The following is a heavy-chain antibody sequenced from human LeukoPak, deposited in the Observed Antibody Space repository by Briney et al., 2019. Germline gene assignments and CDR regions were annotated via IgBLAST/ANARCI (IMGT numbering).Heavy chain of an antibody. CDR2: ISSSGSTI. CDR1: GFTFSSYE. V-gene: IGHV3-48*03. CDR3: EELGITMIGGV. D-gene: IGHD3-10*02. J-gene: IGHJ6*04. Sequence: GGSLRLSCAASGFTFSSYEMNWVRQAPGKGLEWVSYISSSGSTIYYADSVKGRFTISRDNAKNSLYLQMNSLRAEDTAVYYCEELGITMIGGVWGKGTKVTVSS.